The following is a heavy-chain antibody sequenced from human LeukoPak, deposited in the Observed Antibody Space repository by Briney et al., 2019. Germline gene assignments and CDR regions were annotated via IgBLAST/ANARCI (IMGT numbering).Heavy chain of an antibody. CDR3: AKDFLRFLEWLLFDY. CDR1: GFTFSSYA. D-gene: IGHD3-3*01. J-gene: IGHJ4*02. V-gene: IGHV3-23*01. Sequence: PGGSLRLSCAASGFTFSSYAMSWVRQAPGKGLEWVSAISGSGGSTYYADSVKGRFTISRDNSKNTLYLQMNSLRAEDTAVYYCAKDFLRFLEWLLFDYWGQGTLVTVSS. CDR2: ISGSGGST.